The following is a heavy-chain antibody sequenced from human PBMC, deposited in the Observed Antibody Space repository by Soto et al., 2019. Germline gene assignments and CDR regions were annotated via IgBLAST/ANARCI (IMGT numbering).Heavy chain of an antibody. V-gene: IGHV3-23*01. D-gene: IGHD3-10*01. Sequence: EVQLLESGGGLVQPGGSLRLSCAASGFTFSSYAMSWVRQAPGKGLEWVSVISGSGDSTYYADSVKGRFTISRDNSKNSLYLQMNSLRAEDTAVYYCAKRSSGSYFDYWGQGTLVTVSS. CDR2: ISGSGDST. CDR1: GFTFSSYA. CDR3: AKRSSGSYFDY. J-gene: IGHJ4*02.